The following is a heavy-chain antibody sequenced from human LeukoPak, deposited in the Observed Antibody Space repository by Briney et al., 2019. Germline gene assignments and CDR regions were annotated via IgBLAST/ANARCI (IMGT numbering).Heavy chain of an antibody. D-gene: IGHD1-26*01. CDR1: GSSINSGGNY. CDR2: IFDGGNI. Sequence: SETLSLTCSVSGSSINSGGNYRHWIRQAPGKGLEWIGYIFDGGNIDYNPSLAGRATMSEDASKNQFSLNMTSVTAADTALYYCATGRSKTVDYWGQGTLVTVSS. CDR3: ATGRSKTVDY. J-gene: IGHJ4*02. V-gene: IGHV4-31*03.